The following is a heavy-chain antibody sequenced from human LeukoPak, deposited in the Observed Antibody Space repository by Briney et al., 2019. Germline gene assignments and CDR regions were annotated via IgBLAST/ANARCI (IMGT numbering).Heavy chain of an antibody. D-gene: IGHD5-18*01. J-gene: IGHJ6*02. CDR2: MNPNSGNT. CDR3: ASGGYSYGYFYYGMDV. CDR1: GYTFTSYD. Sequence: ASVKVSCKASGYTFTSYDINWVRQATGQGLGWMGWMNPNSGNTGYAQKFQGRVTMTRNTSISTAYMELSSLRSEDTAVYYCASGGYSYGYFYYGMDVWGQGTTVTVSS. V-gene: IGHV1-8*01.